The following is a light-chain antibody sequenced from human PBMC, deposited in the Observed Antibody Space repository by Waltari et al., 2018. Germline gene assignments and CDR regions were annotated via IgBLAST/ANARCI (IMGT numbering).Light chain of an antibody. V-gene: IGLV2-14*01. Sequence: QSALTQPASVSGSPAQSITISCTGTSSDVGASNYVSWFQQHPGKAPQLLIYEVSNRPSGVSSRFSGSRSGNTASLTISGLQAEDEADYYCSAYRGSSALVFGTGTKVTVL. CDR2: EVS. CDR1: SSDVGASNY. J-gene: IGLJ1*01. CDR3: SAYRGSSALV.